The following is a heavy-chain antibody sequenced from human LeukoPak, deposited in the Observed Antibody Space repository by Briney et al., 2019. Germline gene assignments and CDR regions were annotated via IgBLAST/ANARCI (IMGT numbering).Heavy chain of an antibody. D-gene: IGHD3-3*01. Sequence: SETLSLTCTVSGGSISNSSYYWGWIRQPPGKGLEWIGSIYYSGSTSYTPPHKSRVTISVDTSKNQFSLKLSSVTAADTAVYYCARLRDSGVVILWGQGTLVTVSS. CDR3: ARLRDSGVVIL. J-gene: IGHJ4*02. CDR2: IYYSGST. CDR1: GGSISNSSYY. V-gene: IGHV4-39*07.